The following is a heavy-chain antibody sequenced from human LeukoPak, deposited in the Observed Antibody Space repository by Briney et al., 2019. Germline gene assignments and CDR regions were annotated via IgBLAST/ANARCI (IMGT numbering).Heavy chain of an antibody. CDR1: GFTFSNYG. CDR3: AKSGPYCSSTTCNYFDY. D-gene: IGHD2-2*01. J-gene: IGHJ4*02. Sequence: GGSLRLSCAASGFTFSNYGMSWVRQAPGKGLEWVSTISGSAYSTYYADSVKGRFTISRDNSKNALFLQMNSLSAEDTAVYYCAKSGPYCSSTTCNYFDYWGQGTLVTVSS. CDR2: ISGSAYST. V-gene: IGHV3-23*01.